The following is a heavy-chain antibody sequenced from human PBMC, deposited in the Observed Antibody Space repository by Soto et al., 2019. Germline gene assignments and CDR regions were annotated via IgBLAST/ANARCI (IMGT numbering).Heavy chain of an antibody. D-gene: IGHD3-10*01. CDR2: IIPIFGTA. CDR3: ANGPRGPGASTYWYFDL. CDR1: GGTFSSYA. J-gene: IGHJ2*01. V-gene: IGHV1-69*13. Sequence: ASVKVSCKASGGTFSSYAISWVRQAPGQGLEWMGGIIPIFGTANYAQKFQGRVTITADESTSTAYMELSSLRSEDTAVYYCANGPRGPGASTYWYFDLWGRGTLVTVSS.